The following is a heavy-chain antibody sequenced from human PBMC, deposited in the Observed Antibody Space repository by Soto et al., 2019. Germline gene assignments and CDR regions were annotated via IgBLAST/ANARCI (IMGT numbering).Heavy chain of an antibody. CDR2: ISSSGSTI. CDR3: AKAKGRSNFYYSGLDV. CDR1: GFTFSDYY. J-gene: IGHJ6*02. Sequence: PGGSLRLSCAASGFTFSDYYMSWIRQAPGKGLEWVSYISSSGSTIYYADSVKGRFTISRDNAKNSLYLQMNSLRAEDTAVYYCAKAKGRSNFYYSGLDVWGQGTTVTVSS. V-gene: IGHV3-11*01. D-gene: IGHD1-26*01.